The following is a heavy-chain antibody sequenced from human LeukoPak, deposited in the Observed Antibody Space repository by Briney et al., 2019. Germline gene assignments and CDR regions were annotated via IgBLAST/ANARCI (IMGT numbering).Heavy chain of an antibody. CDR2: ISGSDGST. J-gene: IGHJ4*02. Sequence: GGSLRLSCAASGFTFSSYWMSWVRQAPGKGLEWVSAISGSDGSTYYTDSVKGRFTISRDNSKNTLYLQMSSLRAEDTAVYYCAKSGRTGITAADLDYWGQGTLVTVSS. CDR3: AKSGRTGITAADLDY. CDR1: GFTFSSYW. D-gene: IGHD6-13*01. V-gene: IGHV3-23*01.